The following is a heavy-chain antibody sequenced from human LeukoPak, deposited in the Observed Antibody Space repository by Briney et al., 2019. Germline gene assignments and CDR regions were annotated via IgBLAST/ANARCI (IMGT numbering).Heavy chain of an antibody. CDR3: ARQYCSSTSCYAGYYYYGMDV. V-gene: IGHV5-51*01. D-gene: IGHD2-2*01. CDR2: IYPGDSDT. J-gene: IGHJ6*02. Sequence: GESLKISCKGSGYSFTSYWIGWVRQMPGKGLVWMGIIYPGDSDTRYSPSFQGQVTISADKSISTAYLQWSSLKASDTAMYYCARQYCSSTSCYAGYYYYGMDVWGQGTTVTVSS. CDR1: GYSFTSYW.